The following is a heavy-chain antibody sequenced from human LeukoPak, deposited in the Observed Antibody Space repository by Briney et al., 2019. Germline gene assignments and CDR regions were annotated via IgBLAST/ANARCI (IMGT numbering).Heavy chain of an antibody. CDR3: AKDGIGYCTNGVCRYNWFDP. CDR2: ISGSGGST. Sequence: QPGGSLRLSCAASGFPFSNYWMHWVRQAPGKGLEWVSAISGSGGSTYYADSVKGRFTISRDNSKNTLYLQMNSLRAEDTAVYHCAKDGIGYCTNGVCRYNWFDPWGQGTLVTVSS. D-gene: IGHD2-8*01. CDR1: GFPFSNYW. V-gene: IGHV3-23*01. J-gene: IGHJ5*02.